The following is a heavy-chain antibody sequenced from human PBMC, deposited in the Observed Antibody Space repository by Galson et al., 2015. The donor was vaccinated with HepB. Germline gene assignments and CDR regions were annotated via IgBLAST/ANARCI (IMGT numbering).Heavy chain of an antibody. CDR3: VKDGLGTGYCSSTSCYTYY. CDR2: ISSNGGST. J-gene: IGHJ4*02. D-gene: IGHD2-2*02. V-gene: IGHV3-64D*06. CDR1: GFTFSSYA. Sequence: SLRLSCAASGFTFSSYAMHWVRQAPGKGLEYVSAISSNGGSTYYADSVKGRFTISRDNSKNTLYLQMSSLRAEDTAVYYCVKDGLGTGYCSSTSCYTYYWGQGTLVTVSS.